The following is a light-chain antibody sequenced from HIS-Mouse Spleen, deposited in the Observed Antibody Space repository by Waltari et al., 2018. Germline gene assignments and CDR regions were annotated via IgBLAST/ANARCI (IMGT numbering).Light chain of an antibody. CDR1: QSLVHSDGNTY. V-gene: IGKV2-30*02. Sequence: DVVMTQSPLSLPVTLGQPASISCRSSQSLVHSDGNTYLNWFQQRPGQSPRRLIYKVSNRDSGVPDRFSGSGSGTDFTLKISRVEAEDVGVYYCMQGTHWPPWTLGQGTKVEIK. CDR2: KVS. J-gene: IGKJ1*01. CDR3: MQGTHWPPWT.